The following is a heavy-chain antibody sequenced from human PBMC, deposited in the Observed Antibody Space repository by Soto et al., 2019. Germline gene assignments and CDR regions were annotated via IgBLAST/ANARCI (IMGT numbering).Heavy chain of an antibody. D-gene: IGHD2-15*01. CDR3: AKDSTYCSGGSCGREYFQH. J-gene: IGHJ1*01. Sequence: EVQLLESGGGLVQPGGSLRLSCAASGFTFSTYAMSWVRQAPGKGLEWVSAISGSGGSTYYADSVKGRFTISRDNSKNTRYLQMNSLKAEDTAVYYCAKDSTYCSGGSCGREYFQHWGQGTLVTVSS. V-gene: IGHV3-23*01. CDR1: GFTFSTYA. CDR2: ISGSGGST.